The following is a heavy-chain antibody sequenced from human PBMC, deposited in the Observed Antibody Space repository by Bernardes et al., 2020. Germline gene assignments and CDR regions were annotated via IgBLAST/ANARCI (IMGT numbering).Heavy chain of an antibody. D-gene: IGHD3-22*01. CDR2: IRSGGSTT. CDR3: ARVYESSGYHYVWTIDY. V-gene: IGHV3-48*02. CDR1: GFTFSGYG. Sequence: GGSLRLSCAASGFTFSGYGMNWVRQAPGKGLEWVSYIRSGGSTTYYADSVKGRFTISRDNAKSSLYLQMNSLRDEDTAIYYCARVYESSGYHYVWTIDYWGQGTLVTVSS. J-gene: IGHJ4*02.